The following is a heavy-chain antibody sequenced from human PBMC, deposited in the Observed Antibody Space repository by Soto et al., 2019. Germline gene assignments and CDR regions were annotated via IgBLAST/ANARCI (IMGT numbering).Heavy chain of an antibody. CDR3: AKDVNYDSSGYYFEY. V-gene: IGHV3-23*01. CDR2: ISGSGGST. J-gene: IGHJ4*02. D-gene: IGHD3-22*01. Sequence: GGSLRLSCAASGFTFSSYAMSWVRQAPGKGLEWVSAISGSGGSTYYADSVKGRFTISRDNSKNTLYLQMNSLRAEDTAVYYCAKDVNYDSSGYYFEYWGQGTLVTVSS. CDR1: GFTFSSYA.